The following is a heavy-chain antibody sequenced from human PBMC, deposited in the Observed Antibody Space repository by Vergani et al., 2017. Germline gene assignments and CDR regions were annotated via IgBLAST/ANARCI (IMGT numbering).Heavy chain of an antibody. CDR2: INPSGGST. CDR1: AYTFTSYY. CDR3: ARTMGYVSSWYGSDWFDP. D-gene: IGHD6-13*01. Sequence: QVQLVQSGAEVKKPGASVKVSCKASAYTFTSYYMHWVRQAPGQGLEWMGIINPSGGSTSYAQKFQGRVTMTRDTSTSTVYMELSSLRSEDTAVYYCARTMGYVSSWYGSDWFDPWAREPWSPSPQ. V-gene: IGHV1-46*03. J-gene: IGHJ5*02.